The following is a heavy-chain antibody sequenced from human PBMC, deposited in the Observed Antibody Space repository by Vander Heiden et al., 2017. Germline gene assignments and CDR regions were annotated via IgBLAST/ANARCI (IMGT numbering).Heavy chain of an antibody. CDR3: TRDTSKADF. CDR2: ISGNGGTI. J-gene: IGHJ4*02. V-gene: IGHV3-48*02. CDR1: GFIFSRYT. Sequence: EVQLVESGGGLVPPGGSLRPSCAASGFIFSRYTMNWVRQAPGKGLEWVSYISGNGGTIYYTGSVKGRFTVSRDNAKNSLYLQMNSLRDEDTAIYYCTRDTSKADFWGQGTLVTVSS.